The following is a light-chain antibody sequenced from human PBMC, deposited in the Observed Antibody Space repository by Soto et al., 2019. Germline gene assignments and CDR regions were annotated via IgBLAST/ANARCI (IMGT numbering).Light chain of an antibody. Sequence: DIEISHCPSSLSASVGDRVTITCRASQSIDSYLNWYQHQPGKAPKLLIYAASRLQSGVTSRFSGSGSGTHFTLTISSLQPEDSATYYCQQSYNRWTFGQGTKV. CDR3: QQSYNRWT. CDR2: AAS. CDR1: QSIDSY. J-gene: IGKJ1*01. V-gene: IGKV1-39*01.